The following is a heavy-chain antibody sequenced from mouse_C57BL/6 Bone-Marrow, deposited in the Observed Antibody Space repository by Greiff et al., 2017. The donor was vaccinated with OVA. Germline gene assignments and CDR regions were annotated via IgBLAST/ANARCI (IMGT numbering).Heavy chain of an antibody. CDR3: AKKSYYSNYPAWFAY. CDR2: ISTYYGGA. Sequence: VQLQQSGPELVRPGVSVKISCKGSGYTFTAYAMHWVKQSPEKSLAWIGDISTYYGGASYNQKFKDKATMTVDKSSSTAYMEIAILTSEDSAVYYCAKKSYYSNYPAWFAYWGQGTLVTVSA. D-gene: IGHD2-5*01. V-gene: IGHV1-67*01. J-gene: IGHJ3*01. CDR1: GYTFTAYA.